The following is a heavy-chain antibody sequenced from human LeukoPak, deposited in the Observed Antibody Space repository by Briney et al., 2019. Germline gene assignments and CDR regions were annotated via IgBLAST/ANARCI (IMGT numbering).Heavy chain of an antibody. D-gene: IGHD3-3*01. CDR3: ARVLRFFGSLGWFDP. J-gene: IGHJ5*02. CDR2: IYYSGST. Sequence: SETLSLTCTVSGGSISSSTYYWGWIRQPPGKGLEWIGNIYYSGSTYYNPSLKSRVTIPVDTSKNQFSLKLTSVTAADTAVYYCARVLRFFGSLGWFDPWGQGTLVTVSS. V-gene: IGHV4-39*01. CDR1: GGSISSSTYY.